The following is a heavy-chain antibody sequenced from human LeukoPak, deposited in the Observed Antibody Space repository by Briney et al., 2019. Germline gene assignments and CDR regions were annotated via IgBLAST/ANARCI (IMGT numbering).Heavy chain of an antibody. CDR1: GYTFNGYY. D-gene: IGHD2-2*01. CDR2: INPNSGGT. Sequence: ASVTVSCKASGYTFNGYYMHWVRQAPGQGLEWLGCINPNSGGTNYAQKFQGRVTMTRDTSISTAYMELSRLRSDDTAVYYCARASIVVVPAAMLDYWGQGTLVTVSS. V-gene: IGHV1-2*02. CDR3: ARASIVVVPAAMLDY. J-gene: IGHJ4*02.